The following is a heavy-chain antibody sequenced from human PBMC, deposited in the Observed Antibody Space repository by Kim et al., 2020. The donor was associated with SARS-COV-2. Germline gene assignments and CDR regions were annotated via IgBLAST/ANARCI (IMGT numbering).Heavy chain of an antibody. V-gene: IGHV3-33*01. Sequence: GGSLRLSCAASGFTFSSYGMHWVRQAPGKGLEWVAVIWYDGSNKYYADSVKGRFTISRDNSKNTLYLQMNSLRAEDTAVYYCARDFSTSDFWSGYLRSDYYYGMDVWGQGTTVTVSS. CDR1: GFTFSSYG. J-gene: IGHJ6*02. CDR2: IWYDGSNK. D-gene: IGHD3-3*01. CDR3: ARDFSTSDFWSGYLRSDYYYGMDV.